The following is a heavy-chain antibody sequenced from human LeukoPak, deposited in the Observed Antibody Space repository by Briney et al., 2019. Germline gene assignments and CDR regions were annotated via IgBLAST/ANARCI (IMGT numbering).Heavy chain of an antibody. Sequence: TSETLSLTCAVYGGSFSGYYWSWIRQPPGKGLEWIGEINHSGSTNYNPSLKSRVTISVDTSKNPFSLKLSSVTAADTAVYSCARGLVVDAFDIWGQGTMVTVSS. J-gene: IGHJ3*02. V-gene: IGHV4-34*01. D-gene: IGHD2-15*01. CDR1: GGSFSGYY. CDR3: ARGLVVDAFDI. CDR2: INHSGST.